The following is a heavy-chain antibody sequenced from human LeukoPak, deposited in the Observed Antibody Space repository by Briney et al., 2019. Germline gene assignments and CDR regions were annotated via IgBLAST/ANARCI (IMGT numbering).Heavy chain of an antibody. V-gene: IGHV3-74*01. CDR1: GFTFSSYW. CDR3: ARVRDISGHWGFLDY. CDR2: INSDGSNT. Sequence: GGSLRLSCAASGFTFSSYWMHWVRQAPGKGLVWASRINSDGSNTSYADSVKGRFTISRDNAKNTLYLQMNSLRAEDTAVFYCARVRDISGHWGFLDYWGQGTLVTVSS. D-gene: IGHD6-19*01. J-gene: IGHJ4*02.